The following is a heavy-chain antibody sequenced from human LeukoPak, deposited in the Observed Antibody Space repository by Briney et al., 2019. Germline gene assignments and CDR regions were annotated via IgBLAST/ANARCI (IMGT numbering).Heavy chain of an antibody. D-gene: IGHD2-2*02. V-gene: IGHV4-39*07. CDR1: SGSIGSSSYY. Sequence: SETLSLTCTVSSGSIGSSSYYWGWIRQPPGKGLEWIGSIYHSGSTYYNPSLKSRVTISVDTSKNQFSLKLSSVTAADTAVYYCARVQVCSSTSCYMASDYWGQGTLVTVSS. J-gene: IGHJ4*02. CDR2: IYHSGST. CDR3: ARVQVCSSTSCYMASDY.